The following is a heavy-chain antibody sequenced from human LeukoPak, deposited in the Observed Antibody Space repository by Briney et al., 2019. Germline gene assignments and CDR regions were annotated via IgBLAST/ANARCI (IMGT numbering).Heavy chain of an antibody. CDR3: ARTFMTTGTVDI. Sequence: PSETLSLTCTVSGGSISSYYWSWIRQPPGKGLEWIGYIYHSGSTYYNPSLKSRVTISVDRSKNQFSLKLSSVTAADTAVYYCARTFMTTGTVDIWGQGTMVTVSS. CDR2: IYHSGST. J-gene: IGHJ3*02. V-gene: IGHV4-59*12. D-gene: IGHD4-17*01. CDR1: GGSISSYY.